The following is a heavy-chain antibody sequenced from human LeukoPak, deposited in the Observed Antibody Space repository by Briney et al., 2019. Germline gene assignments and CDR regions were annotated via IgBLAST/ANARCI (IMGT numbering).Heavy chain of an antibody. Sequence: PGGSLRLSCAASGFTFSSYAMSWVRQAPGKGLERVSAISGSGGSTYYADSVKGRFTISRDNSKNTLYLQMNSLRAEDTAVYYCAKKYDFWSGYYRYWGQGTLVTVSS. CDR1: GFTFSSYA. CDR3: AKKYDFWSGYYRY. CDR2: ISGSGGST. V-gene: IGHV3-23*01. D-gene: IGHD3-3*01. J-gene: IGHJ4*02.